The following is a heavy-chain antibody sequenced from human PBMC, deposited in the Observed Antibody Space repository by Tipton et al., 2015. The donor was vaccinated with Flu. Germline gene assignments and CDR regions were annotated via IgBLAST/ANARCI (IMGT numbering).Heavy chain of an antibody. CDR2: IYYSGST. D-gene: IGHD3-16*01. Sequence: TLSLTCTVSGDSISSSYYWGWIRQPPGKGLEWIGSIYYSGSTYYDPSLKSRVTISVDTSKNQFSLKLSSVTAADTAVYYCARDRTRLASPLDYWGQGTLVTVSS. CDR3: ARDRTRLASPLDY. V-gene: IGHV4-39*07. CDR1: GDSISSSYY. J-gene: IGHJ4*02.